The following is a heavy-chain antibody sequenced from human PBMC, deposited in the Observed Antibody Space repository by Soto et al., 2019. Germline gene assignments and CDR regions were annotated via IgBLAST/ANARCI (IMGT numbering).Heavy chain of an antibody. CDR3: ARDGSTSWYSYDYHGMDV. J-gene: IGHJ6*02. CDR2: INQDGSEK. V-gene: IGHV3-7*05. D-gene: IGHD5-18*01. CDR1: GFTFRTYW. Sequence: EVQLVESGGGLVQPGGSLRLSCGASGFTFRTYWLRWVRQVPGKGLEWVANINQDGSEKNYVESVKGRFTISRDNAKNSLHLQMSSLRAEDTALYYCARDGSTSWYSYDYHGMDVWGQGTTVTVSS.